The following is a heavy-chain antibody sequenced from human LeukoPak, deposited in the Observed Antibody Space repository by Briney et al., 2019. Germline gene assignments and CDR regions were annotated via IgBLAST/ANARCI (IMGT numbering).Heavy chain of an antibody. Sequence: SSETLSLTCTGSGGSISSYYWSWIRQPPEKGLEWIGYINYSGSTNYNPSLKSRVTISVDTSKNQFSLKLSSVTAADTAVYYCARGSFLTTDYWGQGTLVTVSS. D-gene: IGHD1-14*01. J-gene: IGHJ4*02. CDR2: INYSGST. CDR1: GGSISSYY. CDR3: ARGSFLTTDY. V-gene: IGHV4-59*01.